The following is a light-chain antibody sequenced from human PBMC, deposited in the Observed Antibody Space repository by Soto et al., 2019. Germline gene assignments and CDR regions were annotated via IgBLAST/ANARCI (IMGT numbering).Light chain of an antibody. V-gene: IGLV2-11*01. Sequence: QAVVTQPRSVSGSPGQSVTISCTGTSSDVGGYNYVSWYQQHPGKAPKLMIYDVSKRPSGVPDRFSGSKSGNTASLTISGLQAEDEADYYCCSYAGSYTFGVFGTGTKLTV. CDR2: DVS. J-gene: IGLJ1*01. CDR3: CSYAGSYTFGV. CDR1: SSDVGGYNY.